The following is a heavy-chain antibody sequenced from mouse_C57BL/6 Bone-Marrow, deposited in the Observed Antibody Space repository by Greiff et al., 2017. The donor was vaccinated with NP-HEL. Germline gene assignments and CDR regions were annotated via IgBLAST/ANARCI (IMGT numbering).Heavy chain of an antibody. CDR1: GFTFSDYY. Sequence: DVKLVESGGGLVQPGGSLKLSCAASGFTFSDYYMYWVRQTPEKRLEWVAYISNGGGSTYYPDTVKGRFTISRDNAKNTLYLQMSRLKSEDTAMYYCARRMITSLYYYAMDYWGQGTSVTVSS. V-gene: IGHV5-12*01. J-gene: IGHJ4*01. D-gene: IGHD2-4*01. CDR3: ARRMITSLYYYAMDY. CDR2: ISNGGGST.